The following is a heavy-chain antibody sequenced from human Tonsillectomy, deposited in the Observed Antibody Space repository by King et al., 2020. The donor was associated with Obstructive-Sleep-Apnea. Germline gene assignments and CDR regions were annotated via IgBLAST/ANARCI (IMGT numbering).Heavy chain of an antibody. CDR3: ARILPDYSGFDY. J-gene: IGHJ4*02. V-gene: IGHV2-70*01. Sequence: VTLKESGPALVKPTKTLTLTCTFSGFSLSTRGVCVSWIRQPPGKALEWLALIDWDDDKFYSTSLKTRLTISKDTSKNQVVLTMTNMDPVDTATYYCARILPDYSGFDYWGQGTLVTVSS. D-gene: IGHD4-23*01. CDR2: IDWDDDK. CDR1: GFSLSTRGVC.